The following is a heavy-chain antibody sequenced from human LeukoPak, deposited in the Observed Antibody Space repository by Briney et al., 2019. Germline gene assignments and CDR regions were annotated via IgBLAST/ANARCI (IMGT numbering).Heavy chain of an antibody. V-gene: IGHV3-21*01. CDR1: GFTFSSYS. J-gene: IGHJ4*02. D-gene: IGHD2-2*01. CDR3: ARRYRYQLLDPSPFDY. CDR2: ISSSSSYI. Sequence: GGSLRLFCAASGFTFSSYSMNWVRQAPGKGLVWVSSISSSSSYIYYADSVKGRFTISRDNAKNSLYLQMNSLRAEDTAVYYCARRYRYQLLDPSPFDYWGQGTLVTVSS.